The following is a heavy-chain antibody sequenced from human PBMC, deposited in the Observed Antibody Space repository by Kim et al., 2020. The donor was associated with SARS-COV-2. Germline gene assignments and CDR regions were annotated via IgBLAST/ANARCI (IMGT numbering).Heavy chain of an antibody. V-gene: IGHV6-1*01. CDR2: TYYRSKWYY. Sequence: SQTLSLTCAISGDSVSSNSAAWNWIRQSPSRGLEWLGRTYYRSKWYYDYAVSVKSRITINPDTSKNQFSLQLNSVAPEDTAVYYCAGLDLVAATPSDIWGQGTMVTVSS. CDR3: AGLDLVAATPSDI. D-gene: IGHD2-15*01. CDR1: GDSVSSNSAA. J-gene: IGHJ3*02.